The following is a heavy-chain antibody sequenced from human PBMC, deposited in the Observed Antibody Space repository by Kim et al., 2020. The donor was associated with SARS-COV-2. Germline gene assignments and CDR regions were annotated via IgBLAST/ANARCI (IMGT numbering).Heavy chain of an antibody. V-gene: IGHV4-30-2*01. Sequence: SETLSLTCAVSGGSISSGGYSWCWIRQPPGKGLEWIGYIYYSGSTYYNPSLKSRVTISVDRSKNQFSLNLSSVTAADTAVYYCARGYGSGSPYGMDVWG. CDR1: GGSISSGGYS. CDR3: ARGYGSGSPYGMDV. CDR2: IYYSGST. D-gene: IGHD3-10*01. J-gene: IGHJ6*02.